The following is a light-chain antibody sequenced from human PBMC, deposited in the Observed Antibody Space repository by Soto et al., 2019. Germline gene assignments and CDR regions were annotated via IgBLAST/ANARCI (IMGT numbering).Light chain of an antibody. Sequence: EIVLTQSPGTLSLSPGERATLSCRASQSVSSIYLAWYQQKPGQAPRLLIYGSSSRATGIPDRFSGSGSGTDFTLTISRLEPEDFAVYYCQHYSTSLPYTFGQGTKLELK. V-gene: IGKV3-20*01. CDR3: QHYSTSLPYT. CDR1: QSVSSIY. CDR2: GSS. J-gene: IGKJ2*01.